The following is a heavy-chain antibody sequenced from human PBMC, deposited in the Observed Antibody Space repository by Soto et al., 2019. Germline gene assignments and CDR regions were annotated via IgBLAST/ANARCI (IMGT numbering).Heavy chain of an antibody. V-gene: IGHV4-39*01. D-gene: IGHD3-10*01. Sequence: KASETLSLTCTVSGGSISSSSYYWGWIRQPPGKGLEWIGSIYYSGSTYYNPSLKSRVTISVDTSKNQFSLKLSSVTAADTAVYYCARHEGYYYCSGSPNYGMDVWGQGTTVTVSS. J-gene: IGHJ6*02. CDR1: GGSISSSSYY. CDR2: IYYSGST. CDR3: ARHEGYYYCSGSPNYGMDV.